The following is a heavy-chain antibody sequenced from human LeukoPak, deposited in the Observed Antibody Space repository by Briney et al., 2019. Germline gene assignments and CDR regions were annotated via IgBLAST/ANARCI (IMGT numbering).Heavy chain of an antibody. Sequence: GGSLRLSCAASGFTFSSYSMNWVRQAPGKGLEWVSSISSSSSYIYYADSVKGRFTISRDNAKNSLYLQMNSLRAEDTAVYYCARDSRYSSSHFDYWGQGTLVTVSS. CDR3: ARDSRYSSSHFDY. CDR2: ISSSSSYI. J-gene: IGHJ4*02. V-gene: IGHV3-21*01. D-gene: IGHD6-6*01. CDR1: GFTFSSYS.